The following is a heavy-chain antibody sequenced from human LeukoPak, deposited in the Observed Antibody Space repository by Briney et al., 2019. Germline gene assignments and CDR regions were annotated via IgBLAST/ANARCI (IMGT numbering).Heavy chain of an antibody. CDR2: INWNGGST. D-gene: IGHD6-13*01. Sequence: GGSLRLSCAASGFTFDDYGMSWVRQAPGKGLEWVSGINWNGGSTGYADSVKGRFTISRDNAKNSLYLQMNSLRAEDTALYYCARASFSSSSNRYYFDYWGQGTLVTVSS. CDR3: ARASFSSSSNRYYFDY. CDR1: GFTFDDYG. J-gene: IGHJ4*02. V-gene: IGHV3-20*04.